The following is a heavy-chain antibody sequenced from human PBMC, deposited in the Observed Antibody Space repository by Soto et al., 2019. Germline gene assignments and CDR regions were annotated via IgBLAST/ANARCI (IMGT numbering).Heavy chain of an antibody. CDR3: ASSGPGGYFAY. CDR1: GGSISSYY. CDR2: IYYSGST. J-gene: IGHJ4*02. V-gene: IGHV4-59*12. D-gene: IGHD6-19*01. Sequence: SETLSLTCTVSGGSISSYYWRWIRQPPGKGLEWIGYIYYSGSTTYNPSLKSRVTISVDKSKNQFSLKLSSVTAADTAVYYCASSGPGGYFAYWGQGTLVTVSS.